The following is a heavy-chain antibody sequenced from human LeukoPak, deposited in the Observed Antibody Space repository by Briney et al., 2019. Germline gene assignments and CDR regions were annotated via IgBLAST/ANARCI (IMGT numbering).Heavy chain of an antibody. D-gene: IGHD2-8*01. V-gene: IGHV4-39*07. J-gene: IGHJ4*02. CDR1: GGSISSYY. Sequence: SETLSLTCTVSGGSISSYYWSWIRQPPGKGLEWIGSIYYSGSTYYNPSLKSRVTISVDTSKNQFSLKLSSVTAADTAVYYCARGGVPGEFDYWGQGTLVTVSS. CDR3: ARGGVPGEFDY. CDR2: IYYSGST.